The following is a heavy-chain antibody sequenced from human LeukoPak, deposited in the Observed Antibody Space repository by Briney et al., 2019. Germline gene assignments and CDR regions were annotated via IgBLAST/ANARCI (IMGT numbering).Heavy chain of an antibody. CDR2: IYPGDSDT. Sequence: GESLKISCKGSGYSFINYWIGWVRQMPGKGLESMGIIYPGDSDTRYSPSFQGQVTISADKSISTAYLQWSSLKASDTAMYYCARVRYGSKSCLDYWGQGTLVTVSS. CDR3: ARVRYGSKSCLDY. V-gene: IGHV5-51*01. CDR1: GYSFINYW. J-gene: IGHJ4*02. D-gene: IGHD4-23*01.